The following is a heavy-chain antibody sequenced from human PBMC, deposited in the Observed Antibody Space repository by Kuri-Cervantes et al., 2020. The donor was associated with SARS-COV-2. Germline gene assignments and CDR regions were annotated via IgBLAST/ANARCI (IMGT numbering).Heavy chain of an antibody. CDR3: ARPVNDFWSGYAVSLSTNYFDY. V-gene: IGHV4-39*01. D-gene: IGHD3-3*01. Sequence: GSLRLSCTVSGGSISSSSYYWGWIRQPPGKGLEWIGSIYYSGSTYYNPSLKSRVTISVDTSKNQFSLKPSSVTAADTAVYYCARPVNDFWSGYAVSLSTNYFDYWGRGTLVTVSS. CDR1: GGSISSSSYY. CDR2: IYYSGST. J-gene: IGHJ4*02.